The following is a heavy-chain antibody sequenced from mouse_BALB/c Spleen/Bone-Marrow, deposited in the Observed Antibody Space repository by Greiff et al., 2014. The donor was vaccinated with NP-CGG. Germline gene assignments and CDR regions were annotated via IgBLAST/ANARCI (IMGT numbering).Heavy chain of an antibody. CDR3: ARGTGWYFDV. CDR1: GYTFTDYW. D-gene: IGHD4-1*01. J-gene: IGHJ1*01. Sequence: VQLQQSGAELVMPGASVKMSCKASGYTFTDYWMHWVKQRPGQGLEWIGAIDTSDSYTSYNQKFKDKATLTVDESSSTAYMQLSSLTSEDSAVYYCARGTGWYFDVWGAGTTVTVSS. CDR2: IDTSDSYT. V-gene: IGHV1-69*01.